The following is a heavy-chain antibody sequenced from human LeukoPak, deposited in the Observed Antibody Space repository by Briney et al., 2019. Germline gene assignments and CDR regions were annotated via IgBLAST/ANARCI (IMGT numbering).Heavy chain of an antibody. CDR1: GYTFTNYG. V-gene: IGHV1-18*01. CDR2: ISTYNGNT. CDR3: ARSDHYYYMDV. Sequence: ASVKVSCKASGYTFTNYGITRVRQAPGQGLEWMGWISTYNGNTNYAQKLQGRVTMTTDTSTSTAYMELRSLRSDDTAVYYCARSDHYYYMDVWGKGTTVTVSS. J-gene: IGHJ6*03.